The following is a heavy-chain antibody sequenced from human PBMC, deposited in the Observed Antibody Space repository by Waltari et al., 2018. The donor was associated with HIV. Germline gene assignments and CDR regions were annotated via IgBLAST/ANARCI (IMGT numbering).Heavy chain of an antibody. D-gene: IGHD3-9*01. Sequence: QVQLQESGPGLVKPSETLSLTCTVSGGSIRSYYWSWIRPPPGKGLECIGYIYYSGSTNYNPSLKSRVTISVDTSKNQFSLKLSSVTAADTAVYYCAGHYDILTGRAAGWGYWGQGTLVTVSS. CDR3: AGHYDILTGRAAGWGY. CDR1: GGSIRSYY. CDR2: IYYSGST. V-gene: IGHV4-59*01. J-gene: IGHJ4*02.